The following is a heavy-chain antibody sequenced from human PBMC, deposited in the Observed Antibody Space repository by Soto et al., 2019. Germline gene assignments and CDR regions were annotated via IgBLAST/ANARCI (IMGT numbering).Heavy chain of an antibody. CDR3: ALRSMAVVPEY. D-gene: IGHD3-22*01. Sequence: QVQLQESGPGLVKPSETLSLTCAVSGDSISSYYCMWIRQPPGKGLESIGYLDYGRSANYNPSLKSRVTLSGDTSTNQCSLTLSSMTAADTAVYSCALRSMAVVPEYWGQGTLVTVSS. CDR1: GDSISSYY. CDR2: LDYGRSA. V-gene: IGHV4-59*01. J-gene: IGHJ4*02.